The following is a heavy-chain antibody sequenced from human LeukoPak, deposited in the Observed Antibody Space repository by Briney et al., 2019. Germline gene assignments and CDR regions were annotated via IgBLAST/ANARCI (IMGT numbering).Heavy chain of an antibody. CDR1: GYSISSGNY. V-gene: IGHV4-38-2*02. J-gene: IGHJ5*02. CDR3: ARSDAYNRGWLDP. D-gene: IGHD5-24*01. Sequence: SETLSLTCTVSGYSISSGNYWGWIRQPPGKGLEWIGNIYHTGSTYYNPSLKSRVTISVDTSKNYFSLNLTSVTAADTAVYYCARSDAYNRGWLDPWGQGTLVTVSS. CDR2: IYHTGST.